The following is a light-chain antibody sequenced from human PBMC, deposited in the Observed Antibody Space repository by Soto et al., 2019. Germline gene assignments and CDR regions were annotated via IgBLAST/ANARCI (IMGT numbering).Light chain of an antibody. Sequence: DIQMTHSPSTLSASVGDIVTITCRASQSIGSLLAWYQQKPGKAPKLLIYKASTLKSGVPSRFSGSGSGTEFTLTISSLQPDDFATYYCQHYNSYSEAFGQGTKVDIK. J-gene: IGKJ1*01. CDR1: QSIGSL. CDR2: KAS. V-gene: IGKV1-5*03. CDR3: QHYNSYSEA.